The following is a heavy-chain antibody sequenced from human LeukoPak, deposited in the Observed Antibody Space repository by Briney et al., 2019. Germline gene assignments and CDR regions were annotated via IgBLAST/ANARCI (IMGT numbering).Heavy chain of an antibody. D-gene: IGHD6-13*01. CDR3: AKDILAAGLFFDY. V-gene: IGHV3-11*01. J-gene: IGHJ4*02. CDR2: ISNKGSSSTT. Sequence: PGGCLRLSCAASGFIFSDYYMGWVRQAPGKGLEWVSYISNKGSSSTTYYADSVKGRFTISRDDAQNSLYLQMNSLRADDTAVYYCAKDILAAGLFFDYWGQGILVTVSS. CDR1: GFIFSDYY.